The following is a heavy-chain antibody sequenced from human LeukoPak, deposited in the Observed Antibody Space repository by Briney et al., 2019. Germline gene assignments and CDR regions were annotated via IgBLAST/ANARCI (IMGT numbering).Heavy chain of an antibody. D-gene: IGHD2-21*02. Sequence: SSVKVSCKASGYTFTSYGISWVRQAPGQGLEWMGWISAYNGNTNYAQKLQGRVTMTTDTSTSTVYMELRSLRSDDTAVYYCARTLVVVTADYFDYWGQGTLVTVSS. CDR3: ARTLVVVTADYFDY. V-gene: IGHV1-18*01. J-gene: IGHJ4*02. CDR2: ISAYNGNT. CDR1: GYTFTSYG.